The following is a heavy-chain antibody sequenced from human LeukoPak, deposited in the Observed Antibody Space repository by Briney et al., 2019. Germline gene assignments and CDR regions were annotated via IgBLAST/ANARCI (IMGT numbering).Heavy chain of an antibody. D-gene: IGHD3-22*01. Sequence: KSSETLSLTCAVYGGSFRGYYWIWIRQPPGKGLEWIGEINHSGSTNYNPSLKSRVTISVDTSKNQFSLKLSSVTAADTAVYYCARGRTYYYDSSGFRRVHPNCYFDLWGRGTLVTVSS. V-gene: IGHV4-34*01. CDR3: ARGRTYYYDSSGFRRVHPNCYFDL. J-gene: IGHJ2*01. CDR2: INHSGST. CDR1: GGSFRGYY.